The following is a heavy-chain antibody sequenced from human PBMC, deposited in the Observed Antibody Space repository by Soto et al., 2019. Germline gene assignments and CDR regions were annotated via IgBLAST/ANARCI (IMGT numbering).Heavy chain of an antibody. J-gene: IGHJ6*03. CDR2: IYYSGST. CDR1: GGSISSYY. V-gene: IGHV4-59*01. CDR3: ASGLDDGVYYYYMDV. Sequence: SETLSLTCTVSGGSISSYYWSWIRQPPGKGLEWIGYIYYSGSTNYNPSLKSRVTISVDTSKNQFSLKLSSVTAADTAVYYWASGLDDGVYYYYMDVWGKGTTVTVSS. D-gene: IGHD3-16*01.